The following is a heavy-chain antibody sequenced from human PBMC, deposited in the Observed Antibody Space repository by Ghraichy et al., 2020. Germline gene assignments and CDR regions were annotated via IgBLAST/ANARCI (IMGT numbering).Heavy chain of an antibody. Sequence: GESLNISCAASGFTFSSYAMSWVRQAPGKGLEWVSAISGSGGSTYYADSVKGRFTISRDNSKNTLYLQMNSLRAEDTAVYYCAKGRQLYYFDYWGQGTLVTVSS. D-gene: IGHD5-24*01. CDR2: ISGSGGST. CDR1: GFTFSSYA. CDR3: AKGRQLYYFDY. V-gene: IGHV3-23*01. J-gene: IGHJ4*02.